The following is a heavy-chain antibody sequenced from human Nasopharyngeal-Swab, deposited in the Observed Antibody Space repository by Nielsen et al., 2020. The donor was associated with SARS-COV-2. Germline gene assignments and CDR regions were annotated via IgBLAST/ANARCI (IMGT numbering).Heavy chain of an antibody. CDR3: ARDYSSGWLYNWFDP. J-gene: IGHJ5*02. V-gene: IGHV4-59*01. CDR1: GGSISSYY. D-gene: IGHD6-19*01. CDR2: IYYSGST. Sequence: GSLRLSCTVSGGSISSYYWSWIRQPPGKGLEWIGYIYYSGSTNYNPSLKSRVTISVDTSKNQFSLKLSSVTAADTAVYYCARDYSSGWLYNWFDPWGQGTLVTVSS.